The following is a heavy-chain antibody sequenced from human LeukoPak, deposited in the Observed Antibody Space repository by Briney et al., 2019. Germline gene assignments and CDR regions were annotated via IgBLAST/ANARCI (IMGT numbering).Heavy chain of an antibody. CDR2: IYYSGST. Sequence: PSETLSLTCTVSGGSISSSSYYWGWIRQPPGKGLEWIGSIYYSGSTYYNPSLKSRVTISVDTSKNQFSLKLSSVTAADTAVYYCARGRSLIMVRGVIDYWGQGTLVTVSS. V-gene: IGHV4-39*07. CDR3: ARGRSLIMVRGVIDY. D-gene: IGHD3-10*01. J-gene: IGHJ4*02. CDR1: GGSISSSSYY.